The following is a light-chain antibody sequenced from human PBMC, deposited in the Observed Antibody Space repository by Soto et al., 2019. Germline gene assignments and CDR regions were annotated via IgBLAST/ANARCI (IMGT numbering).Light chain of an antibody. CDR3: AAWDGSLNVVL. J-gene: IGLJ2*01. CDR1: SSNIGSNT. CDR2: STN. V-gene: IGLV1-44*01. Sequence: QSALTQPPSASGTPEQRVTISCSGSSSNIGSNTVNWYQQLPGSAPKLLMYSTNQRPSGVPDRFSGSKSGTSASLAISGLQSEDEADYYCAAWDGSLNVVLFGGGTQLTVL.